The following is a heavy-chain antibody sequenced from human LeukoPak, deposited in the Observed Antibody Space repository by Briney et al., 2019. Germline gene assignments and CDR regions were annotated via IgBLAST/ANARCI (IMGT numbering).Heavy chain of an antibody. CDR2: IWYDGSNK. CDR1: GFTFSSYG. V-gene: IGHV3-30*02. D-gene: IGHD6-19*01. Sequence: PGGSLRLSCAASGFTFSSYGMHWVRQAPGKGLEWVAVIWYDGSNKYYADSVKGRFTISRDNSKNTLYLQMNSLRAEDTAVYYCAKKSSRAVADWYFDLWGRGTLVTVSS. J-gene: IGHJ2*01. CDR3: AKKSSRAVADWYFDL.